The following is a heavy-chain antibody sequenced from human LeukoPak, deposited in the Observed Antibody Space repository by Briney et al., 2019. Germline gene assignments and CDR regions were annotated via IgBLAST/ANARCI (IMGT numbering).Heavy chain of an antibody. CDR2: INHSGST. V-gene: IGHV4-34*01. Sequence: SETLSLTCAVYGGSFSGYYWSWVRQPPGKGLEWIGEINHSGSTNYNPSLTSRVTISVATSKNQFSLKLSSVTAADRAVYYCARMAYCTNGVCYGFDYWGQGTLVTVSS. CDR1: GGSFSGYY. CDR3: ARMAYCTNGVCYGFDY. D-gene: IGHD2-8*01. J-gene: IGHJ4*02.